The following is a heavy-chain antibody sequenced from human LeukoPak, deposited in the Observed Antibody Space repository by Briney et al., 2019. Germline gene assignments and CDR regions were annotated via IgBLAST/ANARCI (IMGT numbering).Heavy chain of an antibody. D-gene: IGHD3-16*01. CDR2: ISGSGGST. CDR3: ARESALRAAFDI. CDR1: GFTFSSYA. J-gene: IGHJ3*02. Sequence: GGSLRLSCAASGFTFSSYAMSWVRQAPGKGLEWVSAISGSGGSTYYADSVKGRFTISRDNAKNSLYLQMNSLRAEDTAVYYCARESALRAAFDIWGQGTMVTVSS. V-gene: IGHV3-23*01.